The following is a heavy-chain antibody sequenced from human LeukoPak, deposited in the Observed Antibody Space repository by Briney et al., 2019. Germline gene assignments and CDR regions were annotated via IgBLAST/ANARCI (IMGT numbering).Heavy chain of an antibody. D-gene: IGHD2-2*01. J-gene: IGHJ6*03. V-gene: IGHV3-30*02. CDR1: GFTFSSYG. CDR2: IRYDGSNK. Sequence: GGSLRLSCAASGFTFSSYGMHWVRQAPGKGLEWVAFIRYDGSNKYYADSVKGRFTISRDNSKNTLYLQMNSLRAEDTAVYYCAKTAYRDCSSTSCYPNYYYYMDVWGKGTTVTVSS. CDR3: AKTAYRDCSSTSCYPNYYYYMDV.